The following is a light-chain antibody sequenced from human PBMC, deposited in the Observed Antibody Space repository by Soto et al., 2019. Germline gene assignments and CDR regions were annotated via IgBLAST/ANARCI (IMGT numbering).Light chain of an antibody. CDR2: DNN. CDR1: SSNIGSNS. J-gene: IGLJ2*01. V-gene: IGLV1-51*01. CDR3: GTWDSSLSVVV. Sequence: QSVLTQPPSVSAAPGQKATISCSGSSSNIGSNSVSWYQQLPGTAPKLLIYDNNKRPSGIPDRFSGSKSGTSATLGITGLQTGDEADYYCGTWDSSLSVVVISGGTKLTVL.